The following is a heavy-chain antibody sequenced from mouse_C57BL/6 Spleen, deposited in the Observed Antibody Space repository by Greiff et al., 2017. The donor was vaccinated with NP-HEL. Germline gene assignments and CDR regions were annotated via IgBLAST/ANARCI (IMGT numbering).Heavy chain of an antibody. J-gene: IGHJ2*01. CDR3: ARRVTGYGSSYFDY. CDR2: IDPSDSET. Sequence: QVQLQQPGAELVRPGSSVKLSCKASGYTFTSYWMHWVKQRPIQGLEWIGNIDPSDSETHYNQKFKDKATLTVDKSSSTAYMQLSSLTSEDSAVYYCARRVTGYGSSYFDYWGQGTTLTVSS. D-gene: IGHD1-1*01. CDR1: GYTFTSYW. V-gene: IGHV1-52*01.